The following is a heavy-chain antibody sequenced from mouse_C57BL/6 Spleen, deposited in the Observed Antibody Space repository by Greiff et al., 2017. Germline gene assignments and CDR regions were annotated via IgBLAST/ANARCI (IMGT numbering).Heavy chain of an antibody. J-gene: IGHJ2*01. D-gene: IGHD2-3*01. CDR1: GYTFTSYW. V-gene: IGHV1-69*01. CDR3: ARGYYPHFEY. CDR2: IDPSDSYT. Sequence: QVQLQQPGAELVMPGASVKLSCKASGYTFTSYWMHWVKQRPGQGLEWIGEIDPSDSYTNYNQKFKGKSTLTVDKSSSTAYMQLSSLTSEDSAVYYCARGYYPHFEYWGQGTTLTVAA.